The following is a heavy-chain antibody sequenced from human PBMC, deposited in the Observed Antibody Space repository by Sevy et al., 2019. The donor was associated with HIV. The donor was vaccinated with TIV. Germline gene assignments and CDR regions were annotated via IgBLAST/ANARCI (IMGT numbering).Heavy chain of an antibody. J-gene: IGHJ4*02. CDR2: IYYNGHI. V-gene: IGHV4-59*08. CDR1: GGSITSLY. D-gene: IGHD1-26*01. Sequence: SGTLSLTCTVSGGSITSLYWNWIRQPPGKGLEWIANIYYNGHINYNPSLKSRVTLSLDTSKNQFSLRLSSVTAADTAMYYCAGENAWGRGYSWDQGTLVTVSS. CDR3: AGENAWGRGYS.